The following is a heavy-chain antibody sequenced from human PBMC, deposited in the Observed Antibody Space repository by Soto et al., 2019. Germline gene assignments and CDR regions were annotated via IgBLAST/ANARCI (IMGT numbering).Heavy chain of an antibody. Sequence: SETLSLTCTVSGGSISSGGYYWSWIRQHPGKGLEWIGYIYDSGSTYYNPSLKSRVTISVDTSKNQFSLKLSSVTAADTAVYYCARVWFGASPTRYYYYYYMDVWGKGTTVTVSS. V-gene: IGHV4-31*03. CDR1: GGSISSGGYY. CDR3: ARVWFGASPTRYYYYYYMDV. J-gene: IGHJ6*03. D-gene: IGHD3-10*01. CDR2: IYDSGST.